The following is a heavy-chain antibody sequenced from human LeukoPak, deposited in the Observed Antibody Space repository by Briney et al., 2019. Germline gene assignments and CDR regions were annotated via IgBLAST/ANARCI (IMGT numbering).Heavy chain of an antibody. CDR3: ARDVPNFDCSGGSCHPNWFDP. J-gene: IGHJ5*02. CDR2: ISAYNGNT. D-gene: IGHD2-15*01. V-gene: IGHV1-18*01. CDR1: GYTFTSYG. Sequence: ASVKVSCKASGYTFTSYGISWVRQAPGQGLEWMGWISAYNGNTNYAQKLQGRVTMTTDTSTSTAYMELRSLRSDDTAVYYCARDVPNFDCSGGSCHPNWFDPWGQGTLVTVSS.